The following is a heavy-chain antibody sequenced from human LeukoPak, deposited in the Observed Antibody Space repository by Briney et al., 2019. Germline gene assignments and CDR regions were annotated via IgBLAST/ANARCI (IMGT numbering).Heavy chain of an antibody. D-gene: IGHD2-15*01. CDR2: IYTRGST. CDR1: GGSINNYY. CDR3: ARGRYCSADICSGGDAFDI. V-gene: IGHV4-4*07. J-gene: IGHJ3*02. Sequence: SETLSLTCTGSGGSINNYYWSWIRQPAGKGLEWIGRIYTRGSTNYNPSLKSRVTMSVDTSKNQFSLKLSSVTAADTAVYYCARGRYCSADICSGGDAFDIWGQGTMVSVSS.